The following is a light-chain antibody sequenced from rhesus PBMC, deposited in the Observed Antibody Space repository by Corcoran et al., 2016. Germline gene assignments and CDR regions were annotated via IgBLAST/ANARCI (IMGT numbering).Light chain of an antibody. Sequence: DIQMTQSPSSLSASVGDRVTITCRASQTISSYLAWYQQKPGKVPKLLIYAASRLESGVPTRFSGSGSGTEFTLTISSLQPGDFATYYCQQHNSHPRTFGQGTKVEIK. J-gene: IGKJ1*01. CDR1: QTISSY. CDR2: AAS. CDR3: QQHNSHPRT. V-gene: IGKV1-44*01.